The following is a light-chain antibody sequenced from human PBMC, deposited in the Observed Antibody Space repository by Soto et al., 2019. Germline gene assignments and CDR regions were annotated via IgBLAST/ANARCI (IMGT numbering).Light chain of an antibody. CDR3: ISFTPSTTTHWV. J-gene: IGLJ3*02. Sequence: QSALTQPPSVSGSPGQSITISCTGTSSDVGDYNRVSWYQHHPGKAPQLMIFEVTNRPSGISDRFSGFKAGSTASLPISELQPDDEADYYCISFTPSTTTHWVFGGGTKLTVL. CDR2: EVT. CDR1: SSDVGDYNR. V-gene: IGLV2-14*01.